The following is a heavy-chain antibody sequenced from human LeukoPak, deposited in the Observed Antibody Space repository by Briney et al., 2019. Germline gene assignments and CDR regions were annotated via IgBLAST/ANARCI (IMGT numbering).Heavy chain of an antibody. CDR2: INHSGIT. Sequence: SETLSLTCAVYGGSFSGYYWSWIRQPPGKGLEWIGEINHSGITNYNPSLKSRVTISVDTSKNQFSLKLSSVTAADTAVYYCARLSCSGGTCYSSRGNFDYWGQGTLVTVSS. V-gene: IGHV4-34*01. J-gene: IGHJ4*02. CDR3: ARLSCSGGTCYSSRGNFDY. D-gene: IGHD2-15*01. CDR1: GGSFSGYY.